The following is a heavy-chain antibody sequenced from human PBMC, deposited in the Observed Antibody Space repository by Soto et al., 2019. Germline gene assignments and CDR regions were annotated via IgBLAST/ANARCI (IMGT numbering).Heavy chain of an antibody. V-gene: IGHV4-59*01. D-gene: IGHD2-15*01. J-gene: IGHJ3*02. CDR1: GGSISSYY. Sequence: PSETLSLTCTVSGGSISSYYWSWIRQPPGKGLEWIGYIYYSGSTNYNPSLKSRVTISVDTSKNQFSLKLSSVTAADTAVYYCARAGYCSGGSCRDAFDIWGQGTMVTVSS. CDR3: ARAGYCSGGSCRDAFDI. CDR2: IYYSGST.